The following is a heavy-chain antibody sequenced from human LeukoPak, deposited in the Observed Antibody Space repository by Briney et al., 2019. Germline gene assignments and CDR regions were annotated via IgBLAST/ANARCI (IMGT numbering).Heavy chain of an antibody. Sequence: GGSLRLSCSASGFTFSTYWMSWVRQAPGKGLEWVANINEDGSETYSLDSVKGRFTISRDNAKNSLSQQTNNLRAEDTAVYYCARNMDYSNSVGDYSTFFFDYWGRGTLVTVSS. CDR2: INEDGSET. CDR3: ARNMDYSNSVGDYSTFFFDY. J-gene: IGHJ4*02. D-gene: IGHD3-22*01. V-gene: IGHV3-7*01. CDR1: GFTFSTYW.